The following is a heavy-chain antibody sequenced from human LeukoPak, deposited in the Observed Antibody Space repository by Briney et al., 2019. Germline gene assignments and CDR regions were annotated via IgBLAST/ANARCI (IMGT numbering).Heavy chain of an antibody. CDR2: ISSSSRYI. CDR3: ARDARWLQPKCYFDY. V-gene: IGHV3-21*01. Sequence: GGSLRLSCAASGFTFSSYSMNWVRQAPGKGLEWVSSISSSSRYIYYTDSVKGRFTISRDNAKNSLYLQMNSLRAEDTAVYYCARDARWLQPKCYFDYWGQGTLVTVSS. D-gene: IGHD5-24*01. CDR1: GFTFSSYS. J-gene: IGHJ4*02.